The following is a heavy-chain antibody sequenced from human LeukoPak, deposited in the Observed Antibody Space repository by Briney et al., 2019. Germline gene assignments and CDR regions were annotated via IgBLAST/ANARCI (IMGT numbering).Heavy chain of an antibody. V-gene: IGHV3-48*02. J-gene: IGHJ3*02. Sequence: GGSLRLSCAASGFTFSSYSKNWVRQAPGKGLEWVSYISYSSSTIYYADSVKGRFTISRDNAKNSLYLQMNSLRDEDTAVYYCARDHAPYYDSSGYAFDIWGQGTMVTVSS. D-gene: IGHD3-22*01. CDR2: ISYSSSTI. CDR1: GFTFSSYS. CDR3: ARDHAPYYDSSGYAFDI.